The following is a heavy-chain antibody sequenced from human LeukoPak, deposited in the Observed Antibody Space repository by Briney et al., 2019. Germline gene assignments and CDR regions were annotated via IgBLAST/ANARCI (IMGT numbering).Heavy chain of an antibody. CDR3: ARGTYYYDSSGYPNYYYYYYMDV. CDR2: IYYSGST. V-gene: IGHV4-59*01. Sequence: PSETLSLTCTVSGGSISSYYWSWIRQPPGKGLEWIGYIYYSGSTNYNPSLKSRVTISVDTSKNQFSLKLSSVTAADTAVYYCARGTYYYDSSGYPNYYYYYYMDVWGKGTTVTVSS. J-gene: IGHJ6*03. CDR1: GGSISSYY. D-gene: IGHD3-22*01.